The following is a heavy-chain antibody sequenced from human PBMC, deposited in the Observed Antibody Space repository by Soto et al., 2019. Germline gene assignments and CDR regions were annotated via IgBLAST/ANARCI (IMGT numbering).Heavy chain of an antibody. CDR2: ISPYNDHT. CDR1: TFVRYG. D-gene: IGHD3-16*01. CDR3: ARGGYYDNSWGKLSHYGLDV. Sequence: TFVRYGIAWVRQDAGEGFEWMGWISPYNDHTVYAQKFQGRVTMTADTSTRTVYMNLRGLKSDDTAVYYCARGGYYDNSWGKLSHYGLDVWGQGTSVSVSS. J-gene: IGHJ6*02. V-gene: IGHV1-18*01.